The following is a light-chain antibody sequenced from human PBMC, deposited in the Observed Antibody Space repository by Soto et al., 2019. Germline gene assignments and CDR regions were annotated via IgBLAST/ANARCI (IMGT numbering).Light chain of an antibody. J-gene: IGLJ2*01. V-gene: IGLV1-40*01. CDR1: SSNIGAGYD. Sequence: QSALTQPPSVSGAPGQRVTISCTGSSSNIGAGYDVHWYQQLPGTAPKLLIYVNSNRPSGVPDRFSGSKSGTSASLAITGLQAEDEADYYCQSYDSSLSVVFGGGTQLTVL. CDR3: QSYDSSLSVV. CDR2: VNS.